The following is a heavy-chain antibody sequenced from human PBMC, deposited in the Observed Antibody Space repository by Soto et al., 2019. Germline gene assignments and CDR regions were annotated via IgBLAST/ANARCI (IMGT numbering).Heavy chain of an antibody. D-gene: IGHD6-19*01. CDR3: VKDERTSGWYY. V-gene: IGHV3-64D*08. CDR2: ISSSGGST. J-gene: IGHJ4*02. Sequence: EVQLVESGGGLVQPGGSLRLSCSASGFTFSSYAMHWVRQAPGKGLEYVSAISSSGGSTYYADSVKGRFTISRDNSKNTLYLQMSSLRAEDTAVYYCVKDERTSGWYYWGQGTLVTVSS. CDR1: GFTFSSYA.